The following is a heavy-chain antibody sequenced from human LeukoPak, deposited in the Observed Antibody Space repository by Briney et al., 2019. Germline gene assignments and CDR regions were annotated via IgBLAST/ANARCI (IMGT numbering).Heavy chain of an antibody. CDR1: GGSISSGSYY. D-gene: IGHD2-2*01. V-gene: IGHV4-61*02. CDR2: IYTSGST. CDR3: ARGWYCSSTSCPAPYYYYYYMDV. J-gene: IGHJ6*03. Sequence: SETLSLTCTVSGGSISSGSYYWSWIRQPAGKGLEWIGRIYTSGSTNYNPSLKSRVTISVDTSKNQFSLKLSSVTAADTAVYYCARGWYCSSTSCPAPYYYYYYMDVWGKGTTVTVSS.